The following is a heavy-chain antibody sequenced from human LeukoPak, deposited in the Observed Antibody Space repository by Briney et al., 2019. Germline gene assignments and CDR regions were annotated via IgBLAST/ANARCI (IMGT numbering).Heavy chain of an antibody. CDR1: GFTFSNAW. CDR2: IKSKTDGGTT. Sequence: GGSLRLSCAASGFTFSNAWMSWVRQAPGKGLEWVGRIKSKTDGGTTDYAAPVKGRFTISRDDSKNTLYLQMNSLKTEDTAVYYCTTLTTVEPGGAFDIWGQGTMVTVSS. D-gene: IGHD4-23*01. J-gene: IGHJ3*02. V-gene: IGHV3-15*01. CDR3: TTLTTVEPGGAFDI.